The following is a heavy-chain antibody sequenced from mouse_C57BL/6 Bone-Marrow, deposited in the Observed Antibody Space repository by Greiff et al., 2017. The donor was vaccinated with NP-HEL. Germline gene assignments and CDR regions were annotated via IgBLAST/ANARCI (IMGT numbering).Heavy chain of an antibody. CDR2: IYPGDGDT. CDR3: ARGRWLLRGY. D-gene: IGHD2-3*01. CDR1: GYAFSSSW. V-gene: IGHV1-82*01. J-gene: IGHJ2*01. Sequence: VKLQQSGPELVKPGASVKISCKASGYAFSSSWMNWVKQRPGKGLEWIGRIYPGDGDTNYNGKFKGKATLTADKSSSTAYMQLSSLTSEDSAVYFCARGRWLLRGYWGQGTTLTVSS.